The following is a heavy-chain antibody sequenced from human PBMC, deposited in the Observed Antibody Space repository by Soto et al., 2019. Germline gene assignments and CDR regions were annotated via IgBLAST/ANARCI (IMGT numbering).Heavy chain of an antibody. CDR1: GFTFSSYW. J-gene: IGHJ4*02. V-gene: IGHV3-7*01. D-gene: IGHD6-19*01. Sequence: EVQLVESGGGLVQPGGSLRLSCAASGFTFSSYWMTWVRQAPGQGLEWVANIKQDGRAKYYVDSVKGRFTISRDNAKNALYLQMNSLRAEDTAVYYCASWLKTSGWYVLLEGSFDYWGQGTLVTVSS. CDR2: IKQDGRAK. CDR3: ASWLKTSGWYVLLEGSFDY.